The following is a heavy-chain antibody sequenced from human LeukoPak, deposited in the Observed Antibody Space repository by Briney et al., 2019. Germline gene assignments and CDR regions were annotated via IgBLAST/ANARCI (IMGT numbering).Heavy chain of an antibody. CDR2: INSDGSST. CDR3: ARPSSYSSSWYGGAFDI. D-gene: IGHD6-13*01. V-gene: IGHV3-74*01. J-gene: IGHJ3*02. CDR1: GFTFSSYW. Sequence: GGSLRLSCAASGFTFSSYWMHWVRQAPGKGLVWVSRINSDGSSTSYVDSVKGRFTISRDNAKNTLYLQMNSLRAEDTAVYYCARPSSYSSSWYGGAFDIWGQGTMVTVSS.